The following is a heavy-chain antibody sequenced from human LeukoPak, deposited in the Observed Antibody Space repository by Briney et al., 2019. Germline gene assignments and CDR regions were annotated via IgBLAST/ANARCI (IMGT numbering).Heavy chain of an antibody. Sequence: GGSLRLSCAASGFTFSSYWMSWVRQAPGKGLEWVANIKEDGSEKYYVDSVKGRFTISRDNAKNSLYLQMNSLRAEDTAVYYCARDGAYYYDSSGYYDYMDVWGKGTTVTVSS. CDR1: GFTFSSYW. CDR3: ARDGAYYYDSSGYYDYMDV. D-gene: IGHD3-22*01. CDR2: IKEDGSEK. V-gene: IGHV3-7*01. J-gene: IGHJ6*03.